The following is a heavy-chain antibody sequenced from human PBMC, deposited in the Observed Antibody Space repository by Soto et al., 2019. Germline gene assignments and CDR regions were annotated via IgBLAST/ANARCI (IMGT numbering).Heavy chain of an antibody. J-gene: IGHJ3*02. Sequence: QVQLVQSGAEVKKPGSSVKVSCKASGGTFSSYTISWVRQAPGQGLEWMGRIIPILGIANYAQKFQGRVTITADKSTSPAYMELSSLRSEDTAVYYCARDSGWYFCHIWGQGTMVTVSS. CDR1: GGTFSSYT. V-gene: IGHV1-69*02. D-gene: IGHD6-19*01. CDR3: ARDSGWYFCHI. CDR2: IIPILGIA.